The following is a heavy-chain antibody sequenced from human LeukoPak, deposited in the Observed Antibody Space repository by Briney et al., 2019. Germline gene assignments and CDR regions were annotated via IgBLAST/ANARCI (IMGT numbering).Heavy chain of an antibody. J-gene: IGHJ4*02. CDR1: GSTFSSYS. D-gene: IGHD3-22*01. Sequence: GGSLRLSCAASGSTFSSYSMNWVRQAPGKGLEWVSSISSSSSYIYYADSVKGRFTISRDNAKNSLYLQMNSLRAEDTAVYYCAREPPNYYDSSGSLDYWGQGTLVTVSS. CDR3: AREPPNYYDSSGSLDY. CDR2: ISSSSSYI. V-gene: IGHV3-21*01.